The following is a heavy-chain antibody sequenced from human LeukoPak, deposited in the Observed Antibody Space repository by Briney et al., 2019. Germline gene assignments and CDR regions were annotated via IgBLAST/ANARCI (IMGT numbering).Heavy chain of an antibody. V-gene: IGHV1-18*01. Sequence: EASVKVSCKASGYTFMSYGIAWVRQAPGQGLEWMGWISVYNGNTNYAQKFQGRATMTIDTSTSTAYMELRSLRSDDTAVYYCARDGYFDYWGQGSLVSVSS. CDR1: GYTFMSYG. CDR3: ARDGYFDY. CDR2: ISVYNGNT. J-gene: IGHJ4*02.